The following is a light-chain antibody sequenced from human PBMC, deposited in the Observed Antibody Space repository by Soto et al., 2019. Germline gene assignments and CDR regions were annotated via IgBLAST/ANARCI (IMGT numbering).Light chain of an antibody. J-gene: IGLJ1*01. CDR1: SSNIGSGYA. Sequence: QSVLTQPPSVSGAPGQGVTISCTGSSSNIGSGYAVHWYQQLTGTAPILLIYGNSNRPSGVPDRFSGSKSGTSASLAITGLQAEDEADYYCQSYDSSLSGYVFGTGTKVTVL. CDR2: GNS. V-gene: IGLV1-40*01. CDR3: QSYDSSLSGYV.